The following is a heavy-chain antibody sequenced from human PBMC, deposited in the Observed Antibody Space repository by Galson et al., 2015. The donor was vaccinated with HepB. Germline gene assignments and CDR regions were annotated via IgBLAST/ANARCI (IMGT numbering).Heavy chain of an antibody. CDR2: INSDGNII. CDR3: VREVAAAISVYYFDY. CDR1: GFTFSNYW. V-gene: IGHV3-74*01. J-gene: IGHJ4*02. D-gene: IGHD2-2*02. Sequence: SLRLSCAASGFTFSNYWMNWVRQVPGKGLVWVSRINSDGNIISYADSVKGRFTISRDNAKNTLYLQMNSLRAEDTAVYYCVREVAAAISVYYFDYWGQGTLVAVSS.